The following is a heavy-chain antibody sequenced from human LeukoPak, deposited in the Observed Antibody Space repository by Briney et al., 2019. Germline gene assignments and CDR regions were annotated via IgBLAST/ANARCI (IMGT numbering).Heavy chain of an antibody. J-gene: IGHJ4*02. CDR2: ISGGGGYT. CDR1: GFTFTNYG. D-gene: IGHD3-10*02. Sequence: GGSLRLSCATSGFTFTNYGMSWVRQAPGKGLEWVAAISGGGGYTYYADSVKGRFTISRDNAKNSLYLQINSLRAEDTAVYYCARGTMFPYYFDYWGQGTLVTVSS. CDR3: ARGTMFPYYFDY. V-gene: IGHV3-21*01.